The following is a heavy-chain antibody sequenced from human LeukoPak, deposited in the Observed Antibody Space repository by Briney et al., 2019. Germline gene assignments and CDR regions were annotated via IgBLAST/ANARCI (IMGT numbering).Heavy chain of an antibody. D-gene: IGHD6-19*01. CDR2: INPSGGST. J-gene: IGHJ4*02. CDR3: ARQGTYSSAIGMGY. CDR1: GYTFNNHY. Sequence: ASVKVSCKASGYTFNNHYMYWVRQVPGQGLEWMGVINPSGGSTSYAQKFQGRVTMTRDTSTRTVYMEVNSLRSEDTAVYYCARQGTYSSAIGMGYWGQGPLVTASS. V-gene: IGHV1-46*02.